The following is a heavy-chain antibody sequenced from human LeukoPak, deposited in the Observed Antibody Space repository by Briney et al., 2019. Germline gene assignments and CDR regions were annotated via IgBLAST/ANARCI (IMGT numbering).Heavy chain of an antibody. Sequence: GGSLRLSCAASGFTFSSYGMHWVRQAPGKGLEWVAVISYDGSNKYYADSVKGRFTISRDNSKNTLYLQMNSLRAEDTAVYYCAKVATVTMGYDYWGQGTLVTVSS. V-gene: IGHV3-30*18. CDR1: GFTFSSYG. J-gene: IGHJ4*02. CDR2: ISYDGSNK. CDR3: AKVATVTMGYDY. D-gene: IGHD4-17*01.